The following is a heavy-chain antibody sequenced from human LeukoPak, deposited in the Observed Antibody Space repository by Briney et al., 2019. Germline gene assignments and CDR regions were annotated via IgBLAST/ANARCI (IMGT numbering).Heavy chain of an antibody. D-gene: IGHD3-22*01. CDR1: GYTFTSYG. V-gene: IGHV1-18*01. J-gene: IGHJ4*02. CDR3: ARVNLKMSSGYYYGPADY. Sequence: EASVKVSCKASGYTFTSYGISWVRQAPGQGLEWMGWISAYNGNTNYAQKLQGRVTMTTDTSTSTAYMELWSLRSEDTAVYYRARVNLKMSSGYYYGPADYWGQGTLVTVSS. CDR2: ISAYNGNT.